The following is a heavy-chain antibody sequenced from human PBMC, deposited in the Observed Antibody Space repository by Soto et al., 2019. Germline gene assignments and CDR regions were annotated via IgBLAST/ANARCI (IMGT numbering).Heavy chain of an antibody. V-gene: IGHV3-15*07. D-gene: IGHD3-22*01. CDR1: GFTFSNAW. CDR3: TTLSHPMIVVVTATDAFDI. Sequence: GGSLRLSCAASGFTFSNAWMNWVRQAPGKGLEWVGRIKSKTDGGTTDYAAPVKGRFTISRDDSKNTLYLQMNSLKTEDTAVYFCTTLSHPMIVVVTATDAFDIWGQGTMVTVSS. J-gene: IGHJ3*02. CDR2: IKSKTDGGTT.